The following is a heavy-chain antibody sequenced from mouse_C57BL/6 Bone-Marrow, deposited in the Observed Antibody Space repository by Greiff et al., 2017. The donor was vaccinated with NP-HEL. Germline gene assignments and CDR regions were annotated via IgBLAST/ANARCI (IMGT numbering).Heavy chain of an antibody. D-gene: IGHD2-3*01. CDR3: ARQGGYYSYFDY. J-gene: IGHJ2*01. Sequence: EVMLVESGGGLVQPGGSLKLSCAASGFTFSDYYMYWVRQTPEKRLEWVACISNGGGSTYYPDTVKGRFTISRDNAKNTLYLQMSRLKSEDTAMYYCARQGGYYSYFDYWGQGTTLTVSS. V-gene: IGHV5-12*01. CDR1: GFTFSDYY. CDR2: ISNGGGST.